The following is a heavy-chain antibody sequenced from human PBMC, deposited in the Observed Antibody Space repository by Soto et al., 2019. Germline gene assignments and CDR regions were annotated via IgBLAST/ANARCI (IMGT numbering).Heavy chain of an antibody. V-gene: IGHV4-31*03. CDR1: GGSITGGFSY. D-gene: IGHD1-26*01. J-gene: IGHJ6*03. CDR3: ARSLPGGTVFYMDI. Sequence: QLQLRESGPGLVQPAQTLSLTCTVAGGSITGGFSYWTWVRQHPGKGLEWVGHIYYSGTAYYNPSLKSRVARSVDPSQNRFSLKLSSVTAADTAIYFCARSLPGGTVFYMDIWGEGTTVTVSS. CDR2: IYYSGTA.